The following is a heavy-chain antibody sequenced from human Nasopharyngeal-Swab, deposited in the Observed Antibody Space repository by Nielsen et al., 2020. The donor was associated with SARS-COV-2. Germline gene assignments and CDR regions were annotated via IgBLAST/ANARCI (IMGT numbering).Heavy chain of an antibody. CDR3: ARSSTWIQLWPRYYYYGMDV. V-gene: IGHV1-2*02. D-gene: IGHD5-18*01. J-gene: IGHJ6*02. CDR2: INPNSGGT. CDR1: GYTFTGYY. Sequence: ASVKVSCKASGYTFTGYYMHWVRQAPGQGLEWVGWINPNSGGTNYAQKFQGRVTMTRDTSISTAYMELSRLRSDDTAVYYCARSSTWIQLWPRYYYYGMDVWGQGTTVTVSS.